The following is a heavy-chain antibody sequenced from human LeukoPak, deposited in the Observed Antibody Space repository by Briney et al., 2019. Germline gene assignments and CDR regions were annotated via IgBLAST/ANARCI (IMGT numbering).Heavy chain of an antibody. V-gene: IGHV1-46*01. J-gene: IGHJ5*02. Sequence: ASVKVSCKASGYTFTSYYMRWVRQAPGQGLEGMGIINPSGGITSYAQKFQGRVTMTRDTSTSTVYMELSSLRSEDTAVYYCARDTPYSSSWHNWFDPWGQGTLVTVSS. D-gene: IGHD6-13*01. CDR3: ARDTPYSSSWHNWFDP. CDR1: GYTFTSYY. CDR2: INPSGGIT.